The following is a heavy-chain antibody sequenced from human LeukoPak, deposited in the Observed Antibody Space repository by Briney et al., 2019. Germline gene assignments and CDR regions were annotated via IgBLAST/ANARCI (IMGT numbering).Heavy chain of an antibody. CDR3: AKGCTSHYFDC. Sequence: QTGGSLRLSCAASGFTFSTYSMSWVRQAPGKGLEWVSAITGSGTSTYYADSVEGRFTISRDNSKNTLYLQMNSLRAEDTAVYYCAKGCTSHYFDCWGLGTLVTVSP. J-gene: IGHJ4*02. V-gene: IGHV3-23*01. CDR1: GFTFSTYS. CDR2: ITGSGTST.